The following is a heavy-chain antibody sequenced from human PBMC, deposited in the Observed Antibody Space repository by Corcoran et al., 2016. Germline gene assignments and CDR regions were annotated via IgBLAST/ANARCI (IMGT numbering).Heavy chain of an antibody. CDR1: GFTFSSYG. J-gene: IGHJ6*02. CDR2: IWYDGSNK. Sequence: QVQLVESGGGVVQPGRSLRLSCAASGFTFSSYGMHWVRQAQGKGLEWVAGIWYDGSNKYYADSVKGRFTISRDNSKNTLYLQMNSLRAEDTAVYYSARGPAMGMDVWGQGTTVTVSS. CDR3: ARGPAMGMDV. V-gene: IGHV3-33*01.